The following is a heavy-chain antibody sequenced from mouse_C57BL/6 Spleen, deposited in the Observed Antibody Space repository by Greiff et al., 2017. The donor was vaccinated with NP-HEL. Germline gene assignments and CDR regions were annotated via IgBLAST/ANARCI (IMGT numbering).Heavy chain of an antibody. D-gene: IGHD2-1*01. CDR1: GFTFSDYY. J-gene: IGHJ4*01. Sequence: EVMLVESEGGLVQPGSSMKLSCTASGFTFSDYYMAWVRQVPERGLEWVANINYDGSSTYYLDSLKSRFIISRDNAKNILYLQMSSLKSEDTATYYCARVAYGNYNAMDYWGQGTSVTVSS. CDR3: ARVAYGNYNAMDY. CDR2: INYDGSST. V-gene: IGHV5-16*01.